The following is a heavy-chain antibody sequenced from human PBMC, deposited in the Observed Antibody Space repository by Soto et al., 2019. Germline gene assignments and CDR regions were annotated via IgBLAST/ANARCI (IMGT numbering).Heavy chain of an antibody. Sequence: GGSLRLSCAASGFTFSGYGMHWVRQAPGKGPEWVAVISYDGSNKYYADSVKGRFTIARDNSKNTRYLQMNSLRAEDTAVYYCAKDGDYWGQGTLVTVSS. CDR2: ISYDGSNK. V-gene: IGHV3-30*18. J-gene: IGHJ4*02. CDR1: GFTFSGYG. CDR3: AKDGDY.